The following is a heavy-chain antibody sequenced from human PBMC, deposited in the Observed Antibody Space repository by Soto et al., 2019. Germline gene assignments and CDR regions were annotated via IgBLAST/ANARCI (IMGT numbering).Heavy chain of an antibody. D-gene: IGHD3-10*01. Sequence: QVQLVQSGAELKKPGSSVKLSCKASGDTFSGYPINWVRQAPGEGLEWMGRIIPVFGTTNDAQRFEGRVTFTADESTNTAYMELRGLLSEDTAVYYCARDGGFGELKYWGPGTVVTVSS. V-gene: IGHV1-69*18. CDR2: IIPVFGTT. CDR3: ARDGGFGELKY. J-gene: IGHJ4*01. CDR1: GDTFSGYP.